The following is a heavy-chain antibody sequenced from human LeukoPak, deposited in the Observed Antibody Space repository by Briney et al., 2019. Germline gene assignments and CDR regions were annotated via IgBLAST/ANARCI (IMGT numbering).Heavy chain of an antibody. Sequence: ASVKVSCKASGYTFTSYYMHWVRQAPGQGLEWMGIINPSGGSTSYAQKFQGRVTMTRDTSTSTVYMELSSLRSEDTAVYYCARDSDYGSGSYYRPFGYWGQGTLVTVSS. J-gene: IGHJ4*02. CDR3: ARDSDYGSGSYYRPFGY. D-gene: IGHD3-10*01. CDR1: GYTFTSYY. V-gene: IGHV1-46*01. CDR2: INPSGGST.